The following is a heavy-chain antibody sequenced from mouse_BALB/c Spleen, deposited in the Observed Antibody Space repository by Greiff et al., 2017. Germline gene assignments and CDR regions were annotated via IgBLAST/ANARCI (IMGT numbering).Heavy chain of an antibody. CDR2: IRNKANGYTT. V-gene: IGHV7-3*02. Sequence: EVKLMESGGGLVQPGGSLRLSCATSGFTFTDYYMSWVRQPPGKALEWLGFIRNKANGYTTEYSASVKGRFTISRDNSQSILYLQMNTLRAEDSATYYCARDRGTTAYFDYWGQGTTLTVSS. D-gene: IGHD1-2*01. CDR1: GFTFTDYY. J-gene: IGHJ2*01. CDR3: ARDRGTTAYFDY.